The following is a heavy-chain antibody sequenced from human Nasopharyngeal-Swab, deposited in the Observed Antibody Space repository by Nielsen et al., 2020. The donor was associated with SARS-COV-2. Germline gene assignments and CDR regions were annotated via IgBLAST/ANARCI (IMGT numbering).Heavy chain of an antibody. Sequence: WIRQPPGKGLEWIGYIYYSGSTYYNPSLKGRVTISVDTSKNQFSLKLSSVTAADTAVYYCARGGGWFGELLGGYYYYYYYMDVWGKGTTVTVSS. CDR3: ARGGGWFGELLGGYYYYYYYMDV. CDR2: IYYSGST. J-gene: IGHJ6*03. D-gene: IGHD3-10*01. V-gene: IGHV4-31*02.